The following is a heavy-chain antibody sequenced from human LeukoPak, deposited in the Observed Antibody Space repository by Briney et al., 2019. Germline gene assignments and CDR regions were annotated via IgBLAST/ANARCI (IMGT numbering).Heavy chain of an antibody. J-gene: IGHJ3*02. Sequence: SETLSLTCTVSGGSINTCYWSWIRQPAGKGLEWIGRIYTSGSTNYNPSLKSRVTMSVVTSKNQFSLKLSSVTAADTAVYYCARDRSPLDAFDIWGQGTMVTVSS. CDR1: GGSINTCY. D-gene: IGHD1-26*01. V-gene: IGHV4-4*07. CDR2: IYTSGST. CDR3: ARDRSPLDAFDI.